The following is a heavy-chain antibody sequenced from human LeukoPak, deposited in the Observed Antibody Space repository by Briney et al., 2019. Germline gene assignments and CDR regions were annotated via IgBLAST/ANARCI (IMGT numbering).Heavy chain of an antibody. Sequence: GASVKVSCKASGYTFTNYFMHWVRQAPGQGLEWMGMINPSGGSTSYAQKFQGRVTMTRGTSTSTVYMELNSLRSEDTAVYYCARGPPLVHWGQGTLVTVSS. CDR2: INPSGGST. J-gene: IGHJ4*02. CDR1: GYTFTNYF. D-gene: IGHD3-16*01. CDR3: ARGPPLVH. V-gene: IGHV1-46*01.